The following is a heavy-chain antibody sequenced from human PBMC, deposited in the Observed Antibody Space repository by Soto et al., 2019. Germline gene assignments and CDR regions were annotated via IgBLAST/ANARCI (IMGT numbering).Heavy chain of an antibody. D-gene: IGHD5-12*01. CDR1: GGSISSADCY. CDR2: IYYSGST. J-gene: IGHJ6*02. V-gene: IGHV4-30-4*01. Sequence: SETLSLTCTVSGGSISSADCYWSWVRQPPGKGLEWIGYIYYSGSTFVNPSLKSRVTISKDMSRNEFSLRLNSVTAADTAVYYCARAIVVTIGGMDVWGQGTTVTVYS. CDR3: ARAIVVTIGGMDV.